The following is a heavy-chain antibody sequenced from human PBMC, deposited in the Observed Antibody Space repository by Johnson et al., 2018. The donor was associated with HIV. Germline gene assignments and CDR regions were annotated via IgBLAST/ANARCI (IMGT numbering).Heavy chain of an antibody. CDR3: AKDGYSSSWYPYAFDI. Sequence: EMQLVESGGGLVQPGGSLRLSCAASGFTFSSYAMSWVRQAPGKGLEWVSAISGSGGSTYYADSVKGRFTISRDNAKNSLYLQMNSLRAEDTALYYCAKDGYSSSWYPYAFDIWGQGTMVTVSS. D-gene: IGHD6-13*01. J-gene: IGHJ3*02. V-gene: IGHV3-23*04. CDR2: ISGSGGST. CDR1: GFTFSSYA.